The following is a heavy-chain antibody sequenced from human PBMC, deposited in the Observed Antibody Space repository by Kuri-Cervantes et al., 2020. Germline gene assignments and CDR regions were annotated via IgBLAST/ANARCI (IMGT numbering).Heavy chain of an antibody. Sequence: GSLRLSCTVSGGSISSYYWSWIRQPPGKGLEWIGYIYYSGCTNYNPSLKSRVTISVDTSKNQFSLKLSSVTAADTAVYYCARGPNSSSWMGDWFDPWGQGTLVTVSS. CDR1: GGSISSYY. CDR2: IYYSGCT. CDR3: ARGPNSSSWMGDWFDP. J-gene: IGHJ5*02. D-gene: IGHD6-13*01. V-gene: IGHV4-59*01.